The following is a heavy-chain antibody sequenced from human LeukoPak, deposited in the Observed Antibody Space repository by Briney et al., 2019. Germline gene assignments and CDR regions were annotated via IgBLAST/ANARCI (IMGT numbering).Heavy chain of an antibody. Sequence: GGSLRLSCAASEFTFVRYAMTWVRQAPGKGREWVSYISSSSFKIGYADSVKGRFTISRDNSKNSLYLQMDSLRVEDTAVYYCVRDPSYGSSWYYYMDVWGKGTTVTVSS. CDR3: VRDPSYGSSWYYYMDV. J-gene: IGHJ6*03. D-gene: IGHD6-13*01. V-gene: IGHV3-48*04. CDR2: ISSSSFKI. CDR1: EFTFVRYA.